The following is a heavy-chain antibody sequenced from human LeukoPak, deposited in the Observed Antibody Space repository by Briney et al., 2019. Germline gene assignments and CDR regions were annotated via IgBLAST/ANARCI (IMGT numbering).Heavy chain of an antibody. Sequence: PGGSLRLSCAASGFTFSDYAMSWVRQAPGKGLEWVSGIGSSGVNTDYATSVKGRFTISRDNTKSTLHLLMNSLRVEDTATYYCANGRNSGSYFGIDPWGQGTPVSVSS. CDR3: ANGRNSGSYFGIDP. D-gene: IGHD3-10*01. CDR1: GFTFSDYA. CDR2: IGSSGVNT. V-gene: IGHV3-23*01. J-gene: IGHJ5*02.